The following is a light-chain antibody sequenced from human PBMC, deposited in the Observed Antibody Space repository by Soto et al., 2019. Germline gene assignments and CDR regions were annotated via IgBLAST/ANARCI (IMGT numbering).Light chain of an antibody. CDR1: QSVSNNY. CDR3: QQYGTSPFT. CDR2: GAS. Sequence: EIVLTQSPGTLSLSPGERATLSCRASQSVSNNYLAWYQQKPGQAPRLLISGASNRATGIPARFSGSGCGTDFTLAISRLEPEDFAVYYCQQYGTSPFTFGPGTRVDLK. V-gene: IGKV3-20*01. J-gene: IGKJ3*01.